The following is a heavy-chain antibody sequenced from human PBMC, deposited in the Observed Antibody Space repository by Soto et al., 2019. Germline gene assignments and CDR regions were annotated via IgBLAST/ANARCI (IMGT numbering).Heavy chain of an antibody. CDR3: ARDPGYSSSSVNPGWGGRYGMDV. Sequence: GGSLRLSCAASGFTVSSYSMNWVRQAPGKGLEWVSSISSSSSYIYYADSVKGRFTISRDNAKNSLYLQMNSLRAEDTAVYYCARDPGYSSSSVNPGWGGRYGMDVWGQGTTVTVSS. V-gene: IGHV3-21*01. J-gene: IGHJ6*02. D-gene: IGHD6-6*01. CDR1: GFTVSSYS. CDR2: ISSSSSYI.